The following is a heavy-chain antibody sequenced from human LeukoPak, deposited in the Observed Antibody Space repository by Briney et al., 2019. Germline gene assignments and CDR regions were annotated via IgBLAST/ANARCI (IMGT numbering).Heavy chain of an antibody. D-gene: IGHD1-26*01. CDR2: INWNGGSI. CDR3: AKDGRFSGSPYFYYMDV. Sequence: GRSLRLSCVASGFTFGDYPMHWVRQVPGKGLEWVSGINWNGGSIGYADSVKGRFTISGDNAKNSLYLQMNSLRAEDTALYYCAKDGRFSGSPYFYYMDVWGKGTTITVS. V-gene: IGHV3-9*01. CDR1: GFTFGDYP. J-gene: IGHJ6*03.